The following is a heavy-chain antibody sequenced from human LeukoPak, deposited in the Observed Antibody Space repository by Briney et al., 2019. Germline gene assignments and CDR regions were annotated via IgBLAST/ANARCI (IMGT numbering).Heavy chain of an antibody. J-gene: IGHJ4*02. CDR1: GFTFGDYA. CDR3: TRDRFDFWSGAFDY. V-gene: IGHV3-49*04. CDR2: IRSKGYGGTT. D-gene: IGHD3-3*01. Sequence: GGSLRLSCTASGFTFGDYAMSWVRQAPGKGLEWVGFIRSKGYGGTTEYAASVKGRFTISRDDSKSIAYLQMNSLKTEDTAVYYCTRDRFDFWSGAFDYWGQGTLVTVSS.